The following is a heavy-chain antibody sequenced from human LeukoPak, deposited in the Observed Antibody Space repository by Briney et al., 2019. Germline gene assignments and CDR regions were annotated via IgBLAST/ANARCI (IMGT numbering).Heavy chain of an antibody. J-gene: IGHJ4*02. CDR1: GGSISSGGYS. V-gene: IGHV4-30-2*01. CDR2: IYHSGST. Sequence: SETLSLTYAVSGGSISSGGYSWSWIRQPPGKGLEWIGYIYHSGSTYYNPSLKSRVTISVDRSKNQFSLKLSSVTAADTAVYYCARDSGYDSGYFDYWGQGTLVTVSS. CDR3: ARDSGYDSGYFDY. D-gene: IGHD5-12*01.